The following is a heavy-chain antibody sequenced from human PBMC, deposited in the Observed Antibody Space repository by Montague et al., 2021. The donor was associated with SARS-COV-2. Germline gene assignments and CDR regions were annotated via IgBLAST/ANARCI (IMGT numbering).Heavy chain of an antibody. D-gene: IGHD3-10*01. J-gene: IGHJ6*02. CDR3: ARVRYYGSGTSLGMDV. Sequence: SETLSLTCAISGGSFSNYYWSWIRHPPGKGLEWFVEINHSGSTNYNPSLKSRVTISVDTSKNQFSLKLSSVTAADTAVYYCARVRYYGSGTSLGMDVWGQGTTVTVSS. CDR2: INHSGST. CDR1: GGSFSNYY. V-gene: IGHV4-34*01.